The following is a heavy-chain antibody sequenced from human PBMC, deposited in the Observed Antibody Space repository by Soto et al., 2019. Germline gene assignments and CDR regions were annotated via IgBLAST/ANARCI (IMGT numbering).Heavy chain of an antibody. J-gene: IGHJ4*02. Sequence: PGGSLRLSCAASGFTVSSKYVSWVRQAPGKGLEWVSVIFPSGGTYYPDSVKGRFTISRDNSKNTLYLQMNSLRVEDTALYYCVRDPWDYWGQGTLVTVSS. CDR3: VRDPWDY. CDR2: IFPSGGT. CDR1: GFTVSSKY. V-gene: IGHV3-66*01.